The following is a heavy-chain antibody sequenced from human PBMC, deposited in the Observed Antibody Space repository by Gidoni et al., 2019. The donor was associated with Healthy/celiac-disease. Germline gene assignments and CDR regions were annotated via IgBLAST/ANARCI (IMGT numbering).Heavy chain of an antibody. J-gene: IGHJ4*02. D-gene: IGHD6-13*01. CDR2: ISGSGGST. CDR3: ATADASSSWVGDFDY. V-gene: IGHV3-23*01. Sequence: EVQLLASGGGWVQPGGSLSLSCAASGSTFSSYAMSWVRQAPGKGLEWVSAISGSGGSTYYADSVKGRFTISRDNSKNTLYLQMNSLRAEDTAVYYCATADASSSWVGDFDYWGQGTLVTVSS. CDR1: GSTFSSYA.